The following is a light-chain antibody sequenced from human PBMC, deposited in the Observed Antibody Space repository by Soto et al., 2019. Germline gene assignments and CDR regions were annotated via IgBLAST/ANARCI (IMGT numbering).Light chain of an antibody. V-gene: IGKV3-20*01. Sequence: EIVLTQSPGTLSLSPGERATLSCRASQSVSSSYLAWYQQKPGQAPRLLIYGASSRATGIPDRFSGSGSGTEFTLTIRRLEPEDFAVYYCQRYGRSPPYTFGQGTKLEIK. J-gene: IGKJ2*01. CDR1: QSVSSSY. CDR3: QRYGRSPPYT. CDR2: GAS.